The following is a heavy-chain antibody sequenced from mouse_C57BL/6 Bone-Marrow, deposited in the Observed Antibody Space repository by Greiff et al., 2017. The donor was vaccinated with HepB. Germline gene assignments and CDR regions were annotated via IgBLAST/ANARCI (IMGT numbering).Heavy chain of an antibody. D-gene: IGHD2-2*01. CDR2: INPNNGGT. CDR1: GYTFTDYN. J-gene: IGHJ3*01. Sequence: VHVKQSGPELVKPGASVKMSCKASGYTFTDYNMHWVKQSHGKSLEWIGYINPNNGGTSYNQKFKGKATLTVNKSSSTAYMELRSLTSEDSAVYYCARYGYFAYWGQGTLVTVSA. CDR3: ARYGYFAY. V-gene: IGHV1-22*01.